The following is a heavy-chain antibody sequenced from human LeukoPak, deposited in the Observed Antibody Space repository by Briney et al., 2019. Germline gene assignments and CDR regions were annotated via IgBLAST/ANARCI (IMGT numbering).Heavy chain of an antibody. J-gene: IGHJ4*02. CDR1: GFTFSSYW. D-gene: IGHD6-6*01. Sequence: GGSLRLSCAASGFTFSSYWMSWVRQAPGKGLEWVANIKQDGSEKYYVDSVKGRFTISRDNAKNSLYLQMSSLRAEDTAVYYCARHTTDRPNLIDHWGQGTLVTVSS. CDR2: IKQDGSEK. CDR3: ARHTTDRPNLIDH. V-gene: IGHV3-7*01.